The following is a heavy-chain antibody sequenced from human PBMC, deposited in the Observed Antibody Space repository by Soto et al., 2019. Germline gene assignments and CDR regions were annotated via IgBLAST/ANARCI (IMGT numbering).Heavy chain of an antibody. CDR1: GFTFSSYG. V-gene: IGHV3-33*01. D-gene: IGHD3-3*01. CDR2: IWYDGSNK. J-gene: IGHJ6*02. Sequence: HPGGSLRLSCAASGFTFSSYGMHWVRQAPGKGLEWVAVIWYDGSNKYYADSVKGRFTISRDNSKNTLYLQMNSLRAEDTAVYYCARDYGFWSGPNYYGMDVWGQGTRVTVSS. CDR3: ARDYGFWSGPNYYGMDV.